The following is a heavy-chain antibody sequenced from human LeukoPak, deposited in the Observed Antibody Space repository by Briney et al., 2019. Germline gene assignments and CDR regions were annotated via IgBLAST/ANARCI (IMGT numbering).Heavy chain of an antibody. CDR1: GGSISSYY. V-gene: IGHV4-59*01. D-gene: IGHD2-8*01. Sequence: PSETLSLTCTVSGGSISSYYWSWIRQPPGKGLEWIGYIYYSGNTNYNPSLKSRVTLSVDTSKNQFSLNLSSVTAAATAVYYCARHYCSNGLCRYLDLWGRGTLVTVSS. CDR2: IYYSGNT. CDR3: ARHYCSNGLCRYLDL. J-gene: IGHJ2*01.